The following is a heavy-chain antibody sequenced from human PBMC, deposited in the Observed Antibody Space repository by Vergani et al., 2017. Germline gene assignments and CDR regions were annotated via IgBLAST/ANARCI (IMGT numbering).Heavy chain of an antibody. CDR3: ARGTKGTGIDV. V-gene: IGHV3-21*01. CDR2: ISSSSSYI. Sequence: EVQLVESGGGLVKPGGSLRLSCAASGFTFSSYSMNWVRQAPGKGLEWVSSISSSSSYIYYAESVKGRFTISRDNAKNSLYLQMNSLRAEDTAVYYCARGTKGTGIDVWGKGTTVTVSS. CDR1: GFTFSSYS. J-gene: IGHJ6*04. D-gene: IGHD1-1*01.